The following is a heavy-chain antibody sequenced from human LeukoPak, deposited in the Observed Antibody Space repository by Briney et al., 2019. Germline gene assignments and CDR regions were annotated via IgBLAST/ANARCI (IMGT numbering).Heavy chain of an antibody. D-gene: IGHD4-11*01. J-gene: IGHJ5*02. CDR3: ARLRSKYWFDP. V-gene: IGHV3-48*03. CDR1: GFTFSSYE. CDR2: ITSSGNTM. Sequence: GGSLRLSCAASGFTFSSYEMNWVRQAPGKGLEWVSFITSSGNTMYYADSVKGRFTISRDNAKNSLYLQMNSLRADDAAVYYCARLRSKYWFDPWGQGTLVTVSS.